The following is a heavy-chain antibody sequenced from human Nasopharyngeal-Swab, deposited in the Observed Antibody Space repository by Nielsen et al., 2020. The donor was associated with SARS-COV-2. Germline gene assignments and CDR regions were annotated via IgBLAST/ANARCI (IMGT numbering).Heavy chain of an antibody. Sequence: WIRQPPGKGPEWIGYIYYSGSTNYNPSLKSRVTISVDTSKNQFSLKLSSVTAADTAVYYCARGGGSGSYYNDDAFDIWGQGTMVTVSS. CDR2: IYYSGST. J-gene: IGHJ3*02. D-gene: IGHD3-10*01. V-gene: IGHV4-59*01. CDR3: ARGGGSGSYYNDDAFDI.